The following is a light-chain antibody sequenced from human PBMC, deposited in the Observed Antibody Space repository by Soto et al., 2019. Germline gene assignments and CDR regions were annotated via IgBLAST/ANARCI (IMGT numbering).Light chain of an antibody. V-gene: IGLV2-14*01. CDR3: SSYTSSSTLSV. CDR1: SSDVGGYNY. Sequence: QSALTQPASVSGSPGQSITISCTGTSSDVGGYNYVSWYQQHPGKAPKLMIYDVSNRPSGVSNRFSGSKSGNTASLTISGLQAEDEAYYYCSSYTSSSTLSVFGTGPKVTVL. J-gene: IGLJ1*01. CDR2: DVS.